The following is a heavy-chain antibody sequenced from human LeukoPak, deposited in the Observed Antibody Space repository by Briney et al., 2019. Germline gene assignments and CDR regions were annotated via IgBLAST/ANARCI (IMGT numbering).Heavy chain of an antibody. CDR2: INHSGST. CDR3: ARGRSGSYYPYFDY. Sequence: SETLSLTCAVYGGSFSGYYWSWIRQPPGKGLEWIGEINHSGSTNYNPSLKSRVTISVDTSKNQFSLKLSSVTAADTAVYYCARGRSGSYYPYFDYWGQGTLVTVSS. CDR1: GGSFSGYY. D-gene: IGHD3-10*01. V-gene: IGHV4-34*01. J-gene: IGHJ4*02.